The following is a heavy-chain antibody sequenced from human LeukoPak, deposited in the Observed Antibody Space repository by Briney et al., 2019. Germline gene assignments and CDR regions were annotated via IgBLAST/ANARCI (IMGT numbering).Heavy chain of an antibody. CDR1: GFTFDEYG. J-gene: IGHJ1*01. Sequence: GGSLRLSCAASGFTFDEYGMSWVRHAPGKGLEWVCGITRNGGSTGYADSVKGRFTISRDNAKNSVYLQMSSLRAEDTALYYCVRSITMFQHWGQGTLVTVSS. CDR2: ITRNGGST. V-gene: IGHV3-20*04. CDR3: VRSITMFQH. D-gene: IGHD5-24*01.